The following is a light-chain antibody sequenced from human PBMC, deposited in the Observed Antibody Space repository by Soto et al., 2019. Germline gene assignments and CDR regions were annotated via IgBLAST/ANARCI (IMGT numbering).Light chain of an antibody. CDR3: SSHTSSSTLLYV. CDR2: DVS. Sequence: QSVLTQPASVSGSPGQSITISCTGTSSDVGGYNYVSWYQQHPGKAPNLMIYDVSNRPSGVSNRFSGSKCGNTASLTISGLHAEDEADYYCSSHTSSSTLLYVFGTGTKVTVL. V-gene: IGLV2-14*01. CDR1: SSDVGGYNY. J-gene: IGLJ1*01.